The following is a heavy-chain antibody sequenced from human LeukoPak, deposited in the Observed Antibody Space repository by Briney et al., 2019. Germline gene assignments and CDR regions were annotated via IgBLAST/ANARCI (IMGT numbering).Heavy chain of an antibody. J-gene: IGHJ4*02. Sequence: ASVKVSCKASGYTFSDYYIHWVRQAPAHGLDWLGLMNVKNGAPSSPQRFPGRFTMTRDTSIDTASMEFSRLTSDDPGVFYFARQSGTYWSLDYWGQGTLVTISS. V-gene: IGHV1-2*02. CDR1: GYTFSDYY. CDR3: ARQSGTYWSLDY. CDR2: MNVKNGAP. D-gene: IGHD1-26*01.